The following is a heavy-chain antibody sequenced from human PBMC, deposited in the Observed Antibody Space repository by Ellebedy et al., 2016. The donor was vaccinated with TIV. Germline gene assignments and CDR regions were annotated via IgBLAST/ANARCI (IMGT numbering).Heavy chain of an antibody. J-gene: IGHJ6*02. CDR3: ARVRGRTESYAMDV. D-gene: IGHD1-1*01. Sequence: PGGSLRLSCAASGLTVSSNYMNWVRQAPGKGLEWVSVFYTDGRTYFADSVKGRFIVSRDITRNTLSLQMNSLRAEDTAVYYCARVRGRTESYAMDVWGQGTTVTVSS. CDR1: GLTVSSNY. CDR2: FYTDGRT. V-gene: IGHV3-66*01.